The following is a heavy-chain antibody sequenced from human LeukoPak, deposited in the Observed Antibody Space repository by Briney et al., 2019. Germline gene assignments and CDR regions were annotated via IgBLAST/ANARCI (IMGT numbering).Heavy chain of an antibody. CDR2: INQDGSEK. Sequence: PGGSLRLSCAASGFTFTSYWMSWVRQAPGKGLEGVANINQDGSEKYYVDSVKGRFTISRDNAKNSLCLQMNSLRAEDTAVYYCARGWIELWPLDSWGQGTLVTVSS. D-gene: IGHD5-18*01. CDR3: ARGWIELWPLDS. J-gene: IGHJ4*02. CDR1: GFTFTSYW. V-gene: IGHV3-7*03.